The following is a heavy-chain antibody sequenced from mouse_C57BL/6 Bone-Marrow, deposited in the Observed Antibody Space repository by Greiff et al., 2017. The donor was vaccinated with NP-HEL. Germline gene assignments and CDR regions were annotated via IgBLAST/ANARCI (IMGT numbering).Heavy chain of an antibody. CDR2: IYTGSGNT. J-gene: IGHJ1*03. Sequence: VQRVESGPELVKPGASVKISCKASGYTFTDYYINWVKQRPGQGLEWIGWIYTGSGNTKYNEKLKGKATLTVDTSSSTAYMQLSSLTSEDSAVYFCARFLDGVWGTGTTVTVSS. CDR1: GYTFTDYY. V-gene: IGHV1-84*01. CDR3: ARFLDGV.